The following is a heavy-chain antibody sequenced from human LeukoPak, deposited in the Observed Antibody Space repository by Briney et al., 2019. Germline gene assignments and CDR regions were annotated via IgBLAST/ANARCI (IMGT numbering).Heavy chain of an antibody. D-gene: IGHD1-26*01. CDR1: GGSVSSGSYY. Sequence: SETLSLTCTVSGGSVSSGSYYWSWIRQPPGKGLEWIGYIYYSGSTNYNPSLKSRVTISVDTSKNQFSLKLSPVTAADTAVYYCASGSWSWTFDYWGQGTLVTVSS. CDR3: ASGSWSWTFDY. J-gene: IGHJ4*02. CDR2: IYYSGST. V-gene: IGHV4-61*01.